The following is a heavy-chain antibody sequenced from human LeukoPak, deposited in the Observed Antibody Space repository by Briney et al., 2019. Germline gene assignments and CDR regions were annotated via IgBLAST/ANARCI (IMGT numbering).Heavy chain of an antibody. V-gene: IGHV3-13*01. Sequence: GGSLRLSCAASGFTFSSYDMHWVRQPTGKGLEWVSGIGTAGDTYYLGSVKGRFTISRENAKNSLYLQMNSLRAGDTAVYYCAGGGDLRAGWFDLWGRGNLVSVSS. CDR1: GFTFSSYD. J-gene: IGHJ2*01. CDR3: AGGGDLRAGWFDL. D-gene: IGHD4-17*01. CDR2: IGTAGDT.